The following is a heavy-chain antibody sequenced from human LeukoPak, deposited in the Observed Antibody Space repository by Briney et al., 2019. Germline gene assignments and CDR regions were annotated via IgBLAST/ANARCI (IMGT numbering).Heavy chain of an antibody. CDR2: RDPEYGET. D-gene: IGHD3-16*02. V-gene: IGHV1-24*01. J-gene: IGHJ5*02. CDR3: ASATIIWGSYRSWLDP. CDR1: GTTLTRLS. Sequence: ASVKVSCKVIGTTLTRLSIHWVRQAPGKGLEWMGGRDPEYGETIYAQDFQGRITMTQDTSTDTAFLELNRLTSEDTALYYCASATIIWGSYRSWLDPWGQGSLVTVS.